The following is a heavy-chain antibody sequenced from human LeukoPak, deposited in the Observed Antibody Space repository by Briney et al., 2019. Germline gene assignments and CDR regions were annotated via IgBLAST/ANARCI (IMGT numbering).Heavy chain of an antibody. V-gene: IGHV3-23*01. CDR2: ISDRDGST. CDR1: TFTFSTYA. CDR3: AKDWDMAPGY. Sequence: GGSLRLSCAASTFTFSTYAMSWVRQAPGKGLQWVSSISDRDGSTYYADSVKGRFTISRDNSKNTLYLQMNSLRAEDTAVYYCAKDWDMAPGYWGQGTLVTVSS. D-gene: IGHD2-15*01. J-gene: IGHJ4*02.